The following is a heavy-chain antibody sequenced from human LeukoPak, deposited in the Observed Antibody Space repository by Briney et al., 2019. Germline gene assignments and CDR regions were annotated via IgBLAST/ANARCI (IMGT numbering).Heavy chain of an antibody. V-gene: IGHV1-46*01. J-gene: IGHJ4*02. D-gene: IGHD6-19*01. CDR2: INPSGGST. CDR3: ARDVGRWLDDY. CDR1: GYTFTSYY. Sequence: ASVKVSCKASGYTFTSYYMHWVRQAPGQGLEWMGIINPSGGSTSYAQKFQGRVTMTRDMSTSTVYMELSSLRSEDTAVYYCARDVGRWLDDYWGQGTLVTVSS.